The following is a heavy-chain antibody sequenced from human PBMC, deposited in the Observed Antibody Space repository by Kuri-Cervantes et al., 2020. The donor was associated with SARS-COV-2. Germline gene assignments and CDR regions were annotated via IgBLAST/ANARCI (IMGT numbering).Heavy chain of an antibody. CDR2: ISAYNGNT. V-gene: IGHV1-18*01. CDR3: AREVGGITIFGVVPNSQFDY. Sequence: ASVKVSCKASGYTFTSYGISWARQAPGQGLEWMGWISAYNGNTNYAQKLQGRVTMTTDTSTSTVYMELSSLRSEDTAVYYCAREVGGITIFGVVPNSQFDYWGQGTLVTVSS. J-gene: IGHJ4*02. D-gene: IGHD3-3*01. CDR1: GYTFTSYG.